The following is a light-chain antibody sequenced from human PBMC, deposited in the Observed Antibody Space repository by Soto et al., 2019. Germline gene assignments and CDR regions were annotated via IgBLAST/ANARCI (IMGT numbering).Light chain of an antibody. V-gene: IGKV1-33*01. CDR2: DAS. J-gene: IGKJ5*01. Sequence: DIQMTQSPSSLSASLGDRVTITCQASQDIRYYLNWNQQKTGQAPKLLIYDASQLETGVPSRFSGSGSGTDFTFTINSLQPEDIGTYYCQHDNSFPITFGQGTRLEIK. CDR1: QDIRYY. CDR3: QHDNSFPIT.